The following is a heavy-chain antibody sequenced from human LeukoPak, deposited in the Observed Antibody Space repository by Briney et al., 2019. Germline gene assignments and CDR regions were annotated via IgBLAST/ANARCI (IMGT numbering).Heavy chain of an antibody. V-gene: IGHV3-9*01. D-gene: IGHD4-23*01. CDR3: ARQGGPTVVTPNYFDY. CDR1: GFTFDDYA. CDR2: LSWNSGSI. Sequence: GGSLRLSCAASGFTFDDYAMHWVRQAPGKGLEWVSGLSWNSGSIGCADSVKGRFSISRDNAKDSLYLQMNSLRAEDTALYYCARQGGPTVVTPNYFDYWGQGTLVTVSS. J-gene: IGHJ4*02.